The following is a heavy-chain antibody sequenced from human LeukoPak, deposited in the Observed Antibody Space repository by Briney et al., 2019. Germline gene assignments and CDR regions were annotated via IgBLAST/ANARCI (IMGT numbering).Heavy chain of an antibody. CDR1: GGSVSSGSYY. V-gene: IGHV4-61*01. J-gene: IGHJ3*02. CDR3: ARNDPADAFDI. CDR2: IYYSGST. D-gene: IGHD1-1*01. Sequence: PSETLSLTCTVSGGSVSSGSYYWSWIRQPPGKGLEWIGYIYYSGSTNYNPSLKSRVTISVDTSKNQFSLKLSSMTAADTAVYYCARNDPADAFDIWGQGTMVTVSS.